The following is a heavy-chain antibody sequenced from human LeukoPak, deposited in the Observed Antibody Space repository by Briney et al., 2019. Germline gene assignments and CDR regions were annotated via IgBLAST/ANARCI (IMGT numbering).Heavy chain of an antibody. J-gene: IGHJ4*02. CDR2: IIPIFGTA. CDR3: ARGRQQLAPFDY. D-gene: IGHD6-13*01. CDR1: GGTFSSYA. Sequence: ASVKVSCKASGGTFSSYAISWVRQAPGQGLEWMGGIIPIFGTANYAQKFQGRVTITRDTSASTAYMELSSLRSEDTAVYYCARGRQQLAPFDYWGQGTLVTVSS. V-gene: IGHV1-69*05.